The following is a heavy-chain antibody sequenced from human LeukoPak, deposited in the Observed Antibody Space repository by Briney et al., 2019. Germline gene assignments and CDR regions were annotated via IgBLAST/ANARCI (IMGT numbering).Heavy chain of an antibody. CDR1: GFTFSSYA. CDR2: ISGSGGST. Sequence: PGGSLRLSCGASGFTFSSYAMSWARQAPGKGLEWVSAISGSGGSTYYADSVKGRFTISRDNSKNTLYLQMNSLRAEDTAVYYCAKDRSRHFDYWGQGTLVTVSS. J-gene: IGHJ4*02. D-gene: IGHD2-2*01. CDR3: AKDRSRHFDY. V-gene: IGHV3-23*01.